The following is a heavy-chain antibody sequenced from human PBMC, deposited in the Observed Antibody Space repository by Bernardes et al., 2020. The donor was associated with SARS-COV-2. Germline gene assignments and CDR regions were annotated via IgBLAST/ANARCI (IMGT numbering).Heavy chain of an antibody. CDR1: GFTFSRYA. J-gene: IGHJ4*02. V-gene: IGHV3-23*01. D-gene: IGHD3-16*01. CDR3: AKEEGGDGWVD. CDR2: ISGSGDST. Sequence: GGSLRLSCVVSGFTFSRYAMNWVRQAPGKGLEWVSGISGSGDSTFYADSVKGRFTISRDNSKNTLYLQLTSLRADDTAVYYCAKEEGGDGWVDWGQGTLVTVSS.